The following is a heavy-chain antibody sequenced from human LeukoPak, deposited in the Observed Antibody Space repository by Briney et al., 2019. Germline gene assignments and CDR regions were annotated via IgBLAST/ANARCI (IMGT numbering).Heavy chain of an antibody. D-gene: IGHD1-1*01. J-gene: IGHJ4*02. V-gene: IGHV4-30-4*01. CDR1: GGSISSGDYY. Sequence: SETLSLTCTVPGGSISSGDYYWSWIRQPPGKGLEWIGYIYYSGSTYYNPSLKSRVTISVDTSKNQFSLKLSSVTAADTAVYYCARGREPYYFDYWGQGTLVTVSS. CDR3: ARGREPYYFDY. CDR2: IYYSGST.